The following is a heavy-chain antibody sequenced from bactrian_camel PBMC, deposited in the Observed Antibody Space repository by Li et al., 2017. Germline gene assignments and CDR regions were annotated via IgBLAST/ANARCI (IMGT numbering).Heavy chain of an antibody. CDR3: AADRFCAYGLASKVADSRY. CDR2: IYIRDGTT. Sequence: VQLVESGGGSVQAGGSLRLSCAATGYTGNSNCMGWFRQAPGKEREGVASIYIRDGTTYYRDSVKGRFTISRDDSKRTLYLQMDNLKPEDSATYYCAADRFCAYGLASKVADSRYWGQGTQVTVS. D-gene: IGHD6*01. V-gene: IGHV3S1*01. J-gene: IGHJ4*01. CDR1: GYTGNSNC.